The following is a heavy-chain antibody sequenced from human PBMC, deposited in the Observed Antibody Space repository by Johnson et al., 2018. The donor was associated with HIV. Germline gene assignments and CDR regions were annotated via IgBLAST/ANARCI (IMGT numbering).Heavy chain of an antibody. D-gene: IGHD4-17*01. CDR1: GFTFSSYD. CDR2: IGSTGDT. J-gene: IGHJ3*02. Sequence: VQLVESGGGLVQPGGSLRLSCAASGFTFSSYDMHWVRQATGKGLEWVSGIGSTGDTYYPGSVKGRFTISRDNSKNTLYLQMNSLRAEDTAVYYCARALTTDAFDIWGQGTMVTVSS. CDR3: ARALTTDAFDI. V-gene: IGHV3-13*04.